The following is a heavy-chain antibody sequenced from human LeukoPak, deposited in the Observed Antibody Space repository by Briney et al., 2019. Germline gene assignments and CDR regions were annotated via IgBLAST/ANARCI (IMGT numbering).Heavy chain of an antibody. CDR2: IKQDGSEK. J-gene: IGHJ4*02. V-gene: IGHV3-7*04. CDR1: GFTFSSYS. CDR3: ARVMKIRWSQSVPN. Sequence: GGSLRLSCAASGFTFSSYSMNWVRQAPGKGLEWVANIKQDGSEKYYVDSVKGRFTISRDNAKNSLYLQMNSLRAEDTAVYYCARVMKIRWSQSVPNWGQGTLVTVSS. D-gene: IGHD4-23*01.